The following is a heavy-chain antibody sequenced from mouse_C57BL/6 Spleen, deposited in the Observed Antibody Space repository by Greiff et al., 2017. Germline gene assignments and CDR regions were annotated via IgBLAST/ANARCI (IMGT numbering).Heavy chain of an antibody. CDR3: ARSRDWYFDV. CDR1: GYAFTNYL. D-gene: IGHD3-1*01. Sequence: LVESGAELVRPGTSVKVSCKASGYAFTNYLIEWVKQRPGQGLEWIGVINPGSGGTNYNEKFKGKATLTADKSSSTAYMQLSSLTSEDSAVYFCARSRDWYFDVWGTGTTVTVSS. V-gene: IGHV1-54*01. J-gene: IGHJ1*03. CDR2: INPGSGGT.